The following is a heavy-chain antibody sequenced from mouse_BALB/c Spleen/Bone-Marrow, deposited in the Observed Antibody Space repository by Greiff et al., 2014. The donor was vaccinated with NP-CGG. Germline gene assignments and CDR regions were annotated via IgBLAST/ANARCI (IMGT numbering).Heavy chain of an antibody. Sequence: VHVKQSGPELVKPGASMKISCKASGYSFTGYTMNWVKQSHGKNLEWIGLINPYNGGTSYNQKFKGKATLTVDKSSSTAYMELLSLTSEDSAVYYCARGSNYVRYAMDYWGQGTSVTVSS. V-gene: IGHV1-18*01. D-gene: IGHD2-5*01. CDR2: INPYNGGT. J-gene: IGHJ4*01. CDR1: GYSFTGYT. CDR3: ARGSNYVRYAMDY.